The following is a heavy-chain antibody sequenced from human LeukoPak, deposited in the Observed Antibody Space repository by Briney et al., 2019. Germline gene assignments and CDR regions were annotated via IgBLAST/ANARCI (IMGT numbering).Heavy chain of an antibody. V-gene: IGHV4-59*01. Sequence: SETLSLTCTVSGGSISSSYWSWIRQPPGKGLEWIGYIYYSGTTNYSPSLKSRVTISADTSKNQFSLKLSSVTAADTAVYYCARERGYCSGGSCYEKRYYFDYWGQGTLVTVSS. CDR1: GGSISSSY. CDR3: ARERGYCSGGSCYEKRYYFDY. D-gene: IGHD2-15*01. CDR2: IYYSGTT. J-gene: IGHJ4*02.